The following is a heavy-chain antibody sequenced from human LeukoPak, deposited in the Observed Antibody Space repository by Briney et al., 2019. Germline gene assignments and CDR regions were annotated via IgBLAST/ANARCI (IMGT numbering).Heavy chain of an antibody. CDR3: ARGPAAMMGRVDY. D-gene: IGHD2-2*01. V-gene: IGHV1-18*01. J-gene: IGHJ4*02. CDR1: GYTFPSNG. CDR2: ISAYNGDT. Sequence: ASVKVSGKASGYTFPSNGIIWVRQAPGQGLEWMGWISAYNGDTNYAHKLQGRVTMTTDTSTSTVYMELRSLRSDDTAVYYCARGPAAMMGRVDYWGQGTLVTVSS.